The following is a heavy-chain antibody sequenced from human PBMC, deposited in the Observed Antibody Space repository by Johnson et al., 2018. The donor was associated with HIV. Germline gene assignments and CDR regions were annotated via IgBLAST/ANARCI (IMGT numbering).Heavy chain of an antibody. CDR2: IRYDGSNK. Sequence: QVQLVESGGGLVQPGGSLRLSCAASGFIFSSYWMSWVRQAPGRGLEWVAFIRYDGSNKYYADSVKGRFTISRDNSKNTRYLQMNSLRAEDTALYYCARELAYGDIVLVSAFDIWGQGTMVTVSS. D-gene: IGHD2-8*02. V-gene: IGHV3-30*02. J-gene: IGHJ3*02. CDR3: ARELAYGDIVLVSAFDI. CDR1: GFIFSSYW.